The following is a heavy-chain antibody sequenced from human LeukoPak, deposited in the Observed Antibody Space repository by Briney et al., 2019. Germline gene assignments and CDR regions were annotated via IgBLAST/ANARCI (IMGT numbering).Heavy chain of an antibody. D-gene: IGHD2-2*01. J-gene: IGHJ6*03. CDR1: GFTFSTFA. CDR3: ARDAATYCSSTSCPDYYYYYYMDV. V-gene: IGHV3-7*01. CDR2: IKQDGSEK. Sequence: RGSLRLSCAASGFTFSTFAMIWVRQPPGKGLEWVANIKQDGSEKYYVDSVKGRFTISRDNAKNSLYLQMNSLRAEDTAVYYCARDAATYCSSTSCPDYYYYYYMDVWGKGTTVTVSS.